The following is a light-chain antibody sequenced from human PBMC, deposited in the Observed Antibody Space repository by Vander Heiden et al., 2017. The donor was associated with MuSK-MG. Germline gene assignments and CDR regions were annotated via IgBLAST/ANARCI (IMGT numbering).Light chain of an antibody. J-gene: IGKJ2*01. CDR1: QSVSTY. V-gene: IGKV3-11*01. Sequence: IVLTQSPATLPLSPGEVASLCCRASQSVSTYLAWYQQKPGQPPRLLIYDTSRRAAGIPARFSGSGSGTDFTLTISILEAEDFAVYYCQQRSTWPQTFGQGTKVEIK. CDR3: QQRSTWPQT. CDR2: DTS.